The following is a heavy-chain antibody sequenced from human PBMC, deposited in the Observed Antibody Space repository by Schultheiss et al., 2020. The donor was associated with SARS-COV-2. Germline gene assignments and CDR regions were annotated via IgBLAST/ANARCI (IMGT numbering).Heavy chain of an antibody. CDR2: IRSKAYGGTT. J-gene: IGHJ4*02. D-gene: IGHD3-3*01. CDR1: GFTVSSNY. CDR3: TREGTYDFWSGYSRFDY. Sequence: SLRLSCAASGFTVSSNYMSWVRQAPGKGLEWVGFIRSKAYGGTTEYAASVKGRFTISRDDSKSIAYLQMNSLKTEDTAVYYCTREGTYDFWSGYSRFDYWGQGTVVTVSS. V-gene: IGHV3-49*04.